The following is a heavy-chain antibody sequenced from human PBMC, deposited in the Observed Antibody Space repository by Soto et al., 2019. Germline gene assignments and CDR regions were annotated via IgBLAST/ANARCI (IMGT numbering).Heavy chain of an antibody. V-gene: IGHV4-30-2*01. CDR3: AGASSSWYDGDWFDP. Sequence: QLQLQESGSGLVKPSQTLSLTCAVSGGSISSGGYSWSWIRQPPGKGLEWIGYIYHSGSTYYNPSLKSRVTISVDRSKNQFSLKLSSVTAADTAVYYCAGASSSWYDGDWFDPWGQGTLVTVSS. D-gene: IGHD6-13*01. CDR1: GGSISSGGYS. CDR2: IYHSGST. J-gene: IGHJ5*02.